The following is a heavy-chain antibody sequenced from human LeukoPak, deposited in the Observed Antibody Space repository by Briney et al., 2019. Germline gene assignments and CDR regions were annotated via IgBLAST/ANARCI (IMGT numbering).Heavy chain of an antibody. CDR3: AKDPLKYCSGGSCYYYYTDV. D-gene: IGHD2-15*01. Sequence: GRSLRLSCAASGFTFSSYAMHWVRQAPGKGLEWVAVICYDGSNKYYADSVKGRFTISRDNSKNTLYLQMNSLRAEDTAVYYCAKDPLKYCSGGSCYYYYTDVWGKGTTVTVSS. V-gene: IGHV3-33*06. J-gene: IGHJ6*03. CDR2: ICYDGSNK. CDR1: GFTFSSYA.